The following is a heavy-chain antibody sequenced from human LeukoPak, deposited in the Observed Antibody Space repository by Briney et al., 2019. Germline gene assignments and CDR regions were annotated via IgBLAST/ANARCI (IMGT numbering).Heavy chain of an antibody. J-gene: IGHJ4*02. CDR3: ARDCSSTTCYWTLDY. CDR2: IKQDGSEK. CDR1: GFTFSTYW. Sequence: PGGSLRLFCAASGFTFSTYWMSWVRQAPGKGLEWVANIKQDGSEKYYVDSVKGRFTISRDNAKNSLYLQLNSLRAEDTAVYYCARDCSSTTCYWTLDYWGQGTLVTVSS. D-gene: IGHD2-2*01. V-gene: IGHV3-7*01.